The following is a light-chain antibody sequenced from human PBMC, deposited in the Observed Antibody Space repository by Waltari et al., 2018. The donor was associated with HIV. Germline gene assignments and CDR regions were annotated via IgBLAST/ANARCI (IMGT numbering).Light chain of an antibody. J-gene: IGLJ2*01. Sequence: QSALTQPASVSGPPGQSITISCTGTSSYVGVYNYVSWYQQYAGKAPNLMIYHVSNRPSGVSNRFSGSKSGNTASLTISGLQAEDEADYYCSSYTSSSTLVFGGGTKLTVL. CDR3: SSYTSSSTLV. CDR2: HVS. V-gene: IGLV2-14*01. CDR1: SSYVGVYNY.